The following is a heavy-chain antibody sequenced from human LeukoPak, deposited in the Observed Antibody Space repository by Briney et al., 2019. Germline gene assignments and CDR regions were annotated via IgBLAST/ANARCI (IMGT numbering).Heavy chain of an antibody. V-gene: IGHV4-4*07. D-gene: IGHD6-19*01. CDR1: GGSISNYH. J-gene: IGHJ4*02. CDR2: IHTSGST. CDR3: ARRDINSGWSFDY. Sequence: SETLSLTCTVSGGSISNYHWSWIRQPAGKGLEWSGQIHTSGSTNYNPPLKSRVTMSIDTPENQLSLTIRSVTAADTAVYYCARRDINSGWSFDYWGQGTLVTVSS.